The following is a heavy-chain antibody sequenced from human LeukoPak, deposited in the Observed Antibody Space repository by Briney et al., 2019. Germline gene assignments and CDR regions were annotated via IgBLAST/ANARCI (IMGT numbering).Heavy chain of an antibody. CDR2: IYYSGST. V-gene: IGHV4-39*01. D-gene: IGHD4-11*01. Sequence: SETLSLTCTVSGGSISSSSYYWGWIRQPPGKGLEWIGSIYYSGSTYYNPSLKSRVTISVDTSKNQFSLKLSSVTAADTAVYYCARQGFSNYVITTLLDYSGQGTLVTVSS. CDR1: GGSISSSSYY. CDR3: ARQGFSNYVITTLLDY. J-gene: IGHJ4*02.